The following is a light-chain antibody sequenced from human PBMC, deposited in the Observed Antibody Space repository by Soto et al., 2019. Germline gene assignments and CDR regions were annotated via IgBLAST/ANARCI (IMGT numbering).Light chain of an antibody. CDR1: QSVDNY. Sequence: EIVLTQSPATLSLSPGERATLSCRASQSVDNYLAWYQQKPGQAPRLLIYDVSNRATGTPARFSGSGSGTDFTLSISSLEPEDFAVDYCHQRSNRPRFSFGPGTKVDIK. V-gene: IGKV3-11*01. CDR3: HQRSNRPRFS. J-gene: IGKJ3*01. CDR2: DVS.